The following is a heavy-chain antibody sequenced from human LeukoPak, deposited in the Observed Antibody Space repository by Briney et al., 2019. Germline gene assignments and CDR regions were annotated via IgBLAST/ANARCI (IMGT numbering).Heavy chain of an antibody. CDR2: ISSSSSYV. D-gene: IGHD6-13*01. J-gene: IGHJ6*03. V-gene: IGHV3-21*01. Sequence: PGGSLRLSCAASGFTFSSYSMNWVCQAPGKGLEWVSSISSSSSYVYYADSVKGRFTISRDNAKNSLYLQMNSLRAEDTAVYYCARGDSSSWYYHYYYYMDVWGKGTTVTVSS. CDR3: ARGDSSSWYYHYYYYMDV. CDR1: GFTFSSYS.